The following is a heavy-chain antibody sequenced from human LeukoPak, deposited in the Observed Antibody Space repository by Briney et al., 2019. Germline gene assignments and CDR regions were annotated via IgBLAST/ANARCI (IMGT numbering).Heavy chain of an antibody. Sequence: GESLKISCKGSGYTFTSYWIGWVRQMPGKVLEGMGIIYPGDSDSRYSPSFQGQVTISADKSISTAYLQWSSLKASDTAMYYCARRSLPGNYFHYWGQGTLVTVSS. V-gene: IGHV5-51*01. CDR2: IYPGDSDS. J-gene: IGHJ4*02. D-gene: IGHD2-15*01. CDR1: GYTFTSYW. CDR3: ARRSLPGNYFHY.